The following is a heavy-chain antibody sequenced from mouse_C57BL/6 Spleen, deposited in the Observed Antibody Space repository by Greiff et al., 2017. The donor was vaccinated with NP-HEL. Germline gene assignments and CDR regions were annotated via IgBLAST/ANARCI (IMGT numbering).Heavy chain of an antibody. J-gene: IGHJ1*03. CDR2: IDPEDGET. Sequence: EVKLMESGAELVKPGASVKLSCTASGFNIKDYYMHWVKQRTEQGLEGIGRIDPEDGETKYAPKFQGKATITADTSSNTAYLQLSSLKSEDTAVYYCARAYAPAKDWYFDVWGTGTTVTVSS. V-gene: IGHV14-2*01. CDR1: GFNIKDYY. CDR3: ARAYAPAKDWYFDV. D-gene: IGHD3-2*02.